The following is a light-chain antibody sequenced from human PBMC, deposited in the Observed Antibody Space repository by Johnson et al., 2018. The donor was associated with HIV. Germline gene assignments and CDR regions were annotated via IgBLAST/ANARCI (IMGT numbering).Light chain of an antibody. CDR1: SSNIGNNY. CDR3: GTWDNSLNVGHC. CDR2: DNN. J-gene: IGLJ1*01. V-gene: IGLV1-51*01. Sequence: QSVLTQPPSVSAAPGQKVTISCSGSSSNIGNNYVSWYQQLPVTAPKLLIYDNNKRPSGIPDRFSGSKSGTSATLGITGLQTGDEADYYCGTWDNSLNVGHCFGTATKVIVL.